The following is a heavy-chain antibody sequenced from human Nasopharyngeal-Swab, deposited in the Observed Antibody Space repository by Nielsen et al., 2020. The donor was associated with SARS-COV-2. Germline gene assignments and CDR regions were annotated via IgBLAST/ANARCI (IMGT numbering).Heavy chain of an antibody. D-gene: IGHD3-22*01. CDR1: GGSISSSSYY. V-gene: IGHV4-39*01. CDR3: ASRTSLFYDSSGYYGNWFDP. Sequence: LSCTVSGGSISSSSYYWGWIRQPPGKGLEWIGSIYYSGSTYYNPSLKSRVTISVDTSKNQFSLKLSSVTAADTAVYYCASRTSLFYDSSGYYGNWFDPWGQGTLVTVSS. J-gene: IGHJ5*02. CDR2: IYYSGST.